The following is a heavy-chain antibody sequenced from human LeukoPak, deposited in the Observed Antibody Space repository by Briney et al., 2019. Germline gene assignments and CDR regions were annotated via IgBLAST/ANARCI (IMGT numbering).Heavy chain of an antibody. Sequence: KPSETLSLTCTVSGGSISSSSYYWGWIRQPPGKGLEWIGRIYYSGSTYYNPSLKSRVTISVDTSKNQFSLKLSPVTAADTAVYYCARLMITFGGVIVIPKFQSSEITDYWGQGTLVTVSS. V-gene: IGHV4-39*01. D-gene: IGHD3-16*02. CDR1: GGSISSSSYY. CDR2: IYYSGST. J-gene: IGHJ4*02. CDR3: ARLMITFGGVIVIPKFQSSEITDY.